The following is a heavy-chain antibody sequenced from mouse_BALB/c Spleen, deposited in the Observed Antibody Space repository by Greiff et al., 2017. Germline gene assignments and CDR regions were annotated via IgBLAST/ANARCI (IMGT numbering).Heavy chain of an antibody. CDR2: ISSGGSYT. D-gene: IGHD2-1*01. CDR1: GFTFSSYT. J-gene: IGHJ4*01. Sequence: EVHLVESGGGLVKPGGSLKLSCAASGFTFSSYTMSWVRQTPEKRLEWVATISSGGSYTYYPDSVKGRFTISRDNAKNNLYLQMSSLKSEDTAMYYCARDRDGNYDAMDYWGQGTSVTVSS. CDR3: ARDRDGNYDAMDY. V-gene: IGHV5-6-4*01.